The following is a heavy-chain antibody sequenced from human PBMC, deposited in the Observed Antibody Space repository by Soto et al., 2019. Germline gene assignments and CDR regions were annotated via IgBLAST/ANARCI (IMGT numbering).Heavy chain of an antibody. CDR1: GFTFSSYW. CDR3: ARDSRIAAAGTDY. D-gene: IGHD6-13*01. CDR2: IKQDGSEK. V-gene: IGHV3-7*01. J-gene: IGHJ4*02. Sequence: GGSLRLSCAASGFTFSSYWMSWVRQAPGKGLEWVANIKQDGSEKYYVDSVKGRFTISRDNAKNSLYLQMNSLRAEDTAVYYCARDSRIAAAGTDYWGQGTLVTVSS.